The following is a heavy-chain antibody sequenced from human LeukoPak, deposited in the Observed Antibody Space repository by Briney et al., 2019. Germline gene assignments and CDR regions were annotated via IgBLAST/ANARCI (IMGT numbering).Heavy chain of an antibody. CDR3: ARYQSLEMATGWRYFDY. Sequence: ASVKVSCKASGDTFTSYCMHWVRQAPGQGLEWMGIINPSGGSTIYAQKFQGRVTMTRDTSTSTVYMELSSLRSEDTAVYYCARYQSLEMATGWRYFDYWGQGTLVTVSS. CDR1: GDTFTSYC. J-gene: IGHJ4*02. CDR2: INPSGGST. D-gene: IGHD5-24*01. V-gene: IGHV1-46*01.